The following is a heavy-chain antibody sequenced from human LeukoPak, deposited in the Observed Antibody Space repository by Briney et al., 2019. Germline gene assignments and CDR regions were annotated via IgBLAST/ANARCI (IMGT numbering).Heavy chain of an antibody. CDR3: ARGQGIAAAGYYYYYGMDV. D-gene: IGHD6-13*01. Sequence: PGGSLRLSCAASGFTFSSYSMNWVRQAPGKGLEWVSSISSSSSYIYYADSVKGRFTISRDNAKNSLYLQMNSLRAEDTAVYYCARGQGIAAAGYYYYYGMDVWGQGTTVTVSS. V-gene: IGHV3-21*01. CDR2: ISSSSSYI. J-gene: IGHJ6*02. CDR1: GFTFSSYS.